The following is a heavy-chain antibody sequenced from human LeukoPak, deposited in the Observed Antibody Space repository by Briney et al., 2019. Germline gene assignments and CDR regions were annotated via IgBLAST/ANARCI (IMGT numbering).Heavy chain of an antibody. CDR2: INPSGGGP. Sequence: ASVKVSCKASGYTFTSYYTHWVRRAPGQGLEWMGIINPSGGGPTYAPKFQGRVTMTRDTSTSTVYMELSSLTSDDTAVYYCARNGVGSGSYEPASYFYYMDVWGKGTTVTVSS. CDR1: GYTFTSYY. CDR3: ARNGVGSGSYEPASYFYYMDV. J-gene: IGHJ6*03. D-gene: IGHD3-10*01. V-gene: IGHV1-46*01.